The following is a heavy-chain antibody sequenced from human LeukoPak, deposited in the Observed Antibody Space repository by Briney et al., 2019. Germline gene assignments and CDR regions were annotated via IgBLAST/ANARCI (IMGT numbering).Heavy chain of an antibody. J-gene: IGHJ4*02. V-gene: IGHV4-38-2*01. D-gene: IGHD6-19*01. Sequence: SETLSLTCAVSGYSISSGHYWGWIRQPPGKGLEWIGSIYHSGSTYYNPSLKSRVTISVDTSKNQFSLKLSSVTAADTAVYYCARWVYSSGWYSGYWGQGTLVTVSS. CDR1: GYSISSGHY. CDR2: IYHSGST. CDR3: ARWVYSSGWYSGY.